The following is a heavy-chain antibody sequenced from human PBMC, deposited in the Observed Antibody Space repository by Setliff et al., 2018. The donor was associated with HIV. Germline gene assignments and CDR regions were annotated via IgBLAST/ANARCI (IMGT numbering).Heavy chain of an antibody. D-gene: IGHD3-9*01. CDR2: TYSRGTS. CDR3: ARDTYDVSTAPGAFDI. Sequence: SETLSLTCTVSGGSINSGDYFWSWIRQHPGKGLEWIGYTYSRGTSYYHPSLNNRVTMSLDTSKNHFSLKVDSVTAADTAVYYCARDTYDVSTAPGAFDIWGQGTMVTVSS. CDR1: GGSINSGDYF. V-gene: IGHV4-31*03. J-gene: IGHJ3*02.